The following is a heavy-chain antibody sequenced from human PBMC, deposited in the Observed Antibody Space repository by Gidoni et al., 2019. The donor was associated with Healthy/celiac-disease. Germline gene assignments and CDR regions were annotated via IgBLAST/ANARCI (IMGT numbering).Heavy chain of an antibody. CDR2: ISSSSSYI. D-gene: IGHD3-3*01. CDR3: ARSRLSYDFWSGYYTNYGMDV. V-gene: IGHV3-21*01. Sequence: EVQLVESGGGLVKPGGSRRLSCAGPGFPFSSYIMHWVRQARGKGLEWVSSISSSSSYIYYADSVKGRFTISRDNAKNSLYLQMSSLRAEDTAVYYCARSRLSYDFWSGYYTNYGMDVWGQGTTVTVSS. J-gene: IGHJ6*02. CDR1: GFPFSSYI.